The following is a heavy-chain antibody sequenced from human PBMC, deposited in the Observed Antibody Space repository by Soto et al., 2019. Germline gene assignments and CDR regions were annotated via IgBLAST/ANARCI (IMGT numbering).Heavy chain of an antibody. V-gene: IGHV1-46*01. CDR3: AREFAVAGENDAFDI. CDR2: INPSGGST. J-gene: IGHJ3*02. Sequence: ASVKVSCKASGYTFTSYYMHWVRQAPGQGLEWMGIINPSGGSTSYAQKFQGRVTMTRDTSTSTVYMELSSLRSEDTAVYYCAREFAVAGENDAFDIWGQGTMVTVSS. D-gene: IGHD6-19*01. CDR1: GYTFTSYY.